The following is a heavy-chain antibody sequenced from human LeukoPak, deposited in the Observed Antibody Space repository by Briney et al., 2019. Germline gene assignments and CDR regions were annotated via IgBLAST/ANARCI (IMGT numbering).Heavy chain of an antibody. V-gene: IGHV3-23*01. Sequence: GGSLRLSCAASGFTFSSYAMSWVRQAPGKGLEWVSAISGSGGSTYYADSVKGRFTISRDNSKNTLYLQMNSLRAEDTALYYCAKNYYDSSGYEYFQHWGQGTLVTVSS. D-gene: IGHD3-22*01. J-gene: IGHJ1*01. CDR3: AKNYYDSSGYEYFQH. CDR2: ISGSGGST. CDR1: GFTFSSYA.